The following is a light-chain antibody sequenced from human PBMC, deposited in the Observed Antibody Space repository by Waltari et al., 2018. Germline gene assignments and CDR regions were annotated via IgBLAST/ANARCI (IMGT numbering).Light chain of an antibody. CDR2: KAF. J-gene: IGKJ4*01. V-gene: IGKV1-5*03. CDR3: QQYNTFSVT. CDR1: QSISDW. Sequence: DIQMTQSPSTLSASVGDSITITCRASQSISDWLAWYQQKPGKAPKVLIYKAFTLESGVPSRFSGSGFGTEFTLTISSLQPDDFATYYCQQYNTFSVTFGGGTKVEIK.